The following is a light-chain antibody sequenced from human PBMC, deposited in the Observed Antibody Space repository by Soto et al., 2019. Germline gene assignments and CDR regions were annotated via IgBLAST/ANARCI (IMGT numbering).Light chain of an antibody. CDR2: RAY. Sequence: EIVMTQSPATLSVSPGETATLSCKTSQSVDSLLAWYQQKPGQAPRLLIYRAYTRTTGIPARFSGSGSGTEFTLTIKSLQSEDFAVYYCKQYNNWPITFGQGTRLEIK. CDR3: KQYNNWPIT. J-gene: IGKJ5*01. CDR1: QSVDSL. V-gene: IGKV3-15*01.